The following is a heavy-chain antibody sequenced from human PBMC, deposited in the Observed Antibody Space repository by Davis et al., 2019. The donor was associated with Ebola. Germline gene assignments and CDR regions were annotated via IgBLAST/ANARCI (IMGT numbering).Heavy chain of an antibody. V-gene: IGHV4-59*08. CDR1: GFTFSSYW. Sequence: MPGGSLRLSCAASGFTFSSYWMSWVRQAPGKGLEWIGYIYYSGSTNYNPSLKSRVTISVDTSKNQFSLKLSSVTAADTAVYYCARRGYYYDSSGYYGGAFDIWGQGTMVTVSS. CDR3: ARRGYYYDSSGYYGGAFDI. J-gene: IGHJ3*02. CDR2: IYYSGST. D-gene: IGHD3-22*01.